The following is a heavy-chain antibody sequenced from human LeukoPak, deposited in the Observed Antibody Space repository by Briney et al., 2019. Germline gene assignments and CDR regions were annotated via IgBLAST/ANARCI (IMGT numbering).Heavy chain of an antibody. V-gene: IGHV3-21*01. Sequence: PGGSLRLSCAASGFTFSGYSMNWVRQAPGKGLEWVSSISSSSSYIYYADSVKGRFTISRDNAKNSLYLQMNSLRAEDTAVYYCARDGWVDYYDSSGFGDYWGQGTLVTVSS. J-gene: IGHJ4*02. CDR3: ARDGWVDYYDSSGFGDY. CDR1: GFTFSGYS. CDR2: ISSSSSYI. D-gene: IGHD3-22*01.